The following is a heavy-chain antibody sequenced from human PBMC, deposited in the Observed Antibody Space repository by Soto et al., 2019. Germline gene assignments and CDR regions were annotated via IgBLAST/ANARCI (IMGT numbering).Heavy chain of an antibody. CDR3: AKQRADYGSGADTFYFDS. Sequence: PGGSLRLSCAASRFTFSTYAMNWVRQAPGKGLEWVSGISESGDSTYYADSVKGRFTIFRDNSKNTLYLEMNSLRAEDTAIYYCAKQRADYGSGADTFYFDSWGQGALVTVSS. D-gene: IGHD3-10*01. CDR1: RFTFSTYA. J-gene: IGHJ4*02. CDR2: ISESGDST. V-gene: IGHV3-23*01.